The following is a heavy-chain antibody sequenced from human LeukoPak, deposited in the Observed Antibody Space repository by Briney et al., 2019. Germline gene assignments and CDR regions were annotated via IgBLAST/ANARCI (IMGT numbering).Heavy chain of an antibody. CDR3: AKMVREFYTISYYFDY. CDR1: GFTFSGYA. Sequence: GGSLRLSCAASGFTFSGYAMNWVRQAPGKGLEWVSGISGSGAGTYYADSVRGRFTISRDNSKNTLYLQMNSLRADDTAVYYCAKMVREFYTISYYFDYWGQGTLVTVSS. CDR2: ISGSGAGT. V-gene: IGHV3-23*01. J-gene: IGHJ4*02. D-gene: IGHD2-8*01.